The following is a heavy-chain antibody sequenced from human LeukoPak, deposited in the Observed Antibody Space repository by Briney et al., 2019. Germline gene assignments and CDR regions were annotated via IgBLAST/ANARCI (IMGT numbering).Heavy chain of an antibody. Sequence: SETLSLTCTVSGASINSDTYYWGWIRQPPGKGLEWIGTHSHSGSAYYNPSLRSRITMSLDTSENQLSLKLYSVTAADTAVDYCARTTGEVIRGSGSYLYYYYMDVWGKGTTVTISS. CDR1: GASINSDTYY. CDR2: HSHSGSA. V-gene: IGHV4-39*07. J-gene: IGHJ6*03. D-gene: IGHD3-10*01. CDR3: ARTTGEVIRGSGSYLYYYYMDV.